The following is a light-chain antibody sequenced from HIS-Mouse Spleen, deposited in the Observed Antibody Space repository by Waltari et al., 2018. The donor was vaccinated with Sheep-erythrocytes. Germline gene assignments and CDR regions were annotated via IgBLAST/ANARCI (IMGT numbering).Light chain of an antibody. J-gene: IGLJ1*01. Sequence: QAAMTQPRSVSGSPGQSVTISCTGTSSDVGGYTYVLWYQQHPGTAPKLMIYDVSKRPSGVPDRFSGSKSCNTASLTISGLQAEDEADYYCCSYAGSYNHVFATGTKVTVL. CDR3: CSYAGSYNHV. V-gene: IGLV2-11*01. CDR1: SSDVGGYTY. CDR2: DVS.